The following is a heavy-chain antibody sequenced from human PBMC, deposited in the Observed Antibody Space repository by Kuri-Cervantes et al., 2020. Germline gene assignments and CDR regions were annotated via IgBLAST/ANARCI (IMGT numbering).Heavy chain of an antibody. CDR3: ARDLRQQLFLGAFDI. CDR2: MNPNSGNT. D-gene: IGHD6-6*01. V-gene: IGHV1-8*01. Sequence: ASVKVSCKASGYTFTSFDFNWVRLAPGQGLEWMGWMNPNSGNTGYAQKFQGRVTMTRNTSISTAYMELSSLRSEDTAVYYCARDLRQQLFLGAFDIWGQGTMVTVSS. J-gene: IGHJ3*02. CDR1: GYTFTSFD.